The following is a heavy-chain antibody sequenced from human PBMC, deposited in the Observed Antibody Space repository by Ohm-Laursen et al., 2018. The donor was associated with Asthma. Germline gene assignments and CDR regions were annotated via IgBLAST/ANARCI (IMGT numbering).Heavy chain of an antibody. Sequence: SLRLSCAAFGFTFSGYYMTWIRQAPGKGLEWVAYISTSGTYTNYADSVKGRFTISRDNAKNSLYLQMNSLGAEDTAVYYCARERDNGGKGGYFDFWGQGTLVTVSS. CDR3: ARERDNGGKGGYFDF. V-gene: IGHV3-11*06. J-gene: IGHJ4*02. CDR1: GFTFSGYY. D-gene: IGHD4-23*01. CDR2: ISTSGTYT.